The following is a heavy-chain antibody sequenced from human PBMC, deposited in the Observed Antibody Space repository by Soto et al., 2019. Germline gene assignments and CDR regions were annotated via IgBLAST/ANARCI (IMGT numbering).Heavy chain of an antibody. Sequence: PSETLSLTCTVSGGSSSSSSYYWGWIRQPPGKGLEWIGTIYYSGSTYYNPSLKSRVTISVDTSKNQFSLKLNSVTAADTAVYYCARRPAGSYYYDSGYYYGMDVWGQGTTVTRLL. CDR3: ARRPAGSYYYDSGYYYGMDV. J-gene: IGHJ6*02. CDR1: GGSSSSSSYY. CDR2: IYYSGST. D-gene: IGHD3-10*01. V-gene: IGHV4-39*01.